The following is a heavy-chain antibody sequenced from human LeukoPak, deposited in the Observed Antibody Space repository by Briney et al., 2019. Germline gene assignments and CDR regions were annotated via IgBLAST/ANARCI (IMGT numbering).Heavy chain of an antibody. J-gene: IGHJ4*02. Sequence: SETLSLTCSVSGGFISSSDYYWGWIRQPPGKGLEWIVSIYYSGSTYYNPSLQSRVTVSVDTSKNQFSLKLSSVTAADTAVYYCARLPAFYGSGTSYTVYYFDYWGQGTLVTVSS. V-gene: IGHV4-39*01. CDR1: GGFISSSDYY. D-gene: IGHD3-10*01. CDR3: ARLPAFYGSGTSYTVYYFDY. CDR2: IYYSGST.